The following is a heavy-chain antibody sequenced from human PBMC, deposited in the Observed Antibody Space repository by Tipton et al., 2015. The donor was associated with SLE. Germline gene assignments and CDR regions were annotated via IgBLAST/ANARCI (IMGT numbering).Heavy chain of an antibody. CDR1: GGSISSHY. Sequence: TLSLTCTVSGGSISSHYWSWIRQPAGKGLEWIGYIYTSGSTNYNPSLKSRVTISVDTSKNQFSLKLSSVTAADTSVYYCARVYDFWSGYGGYYYYMDVWGKGTTVTVSS. CDR2: IYTSGST. CDR3: ARVYDFWSGYGGYYYYMDV. D-gene: IGHD3-3*01. V-gene: IGHV4-4*09. J-gene: IGHJ6*03.